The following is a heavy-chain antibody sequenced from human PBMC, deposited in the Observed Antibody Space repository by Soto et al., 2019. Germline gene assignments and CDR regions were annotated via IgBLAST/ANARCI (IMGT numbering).Heavy chain of an antibody. CDR3: AKDLVAARTY. Sequence: DVQLLESGGGLVHPGESLSLSCAASGFTFSNYAMAWVRQAPGKGLEWVSSISGDGGNTYHADSVRGRFTISRDNSENTLYLQMRSLRAEDTAVYYCAKDLVAARTYWGQGALVTVSS. CDR1: GFTFSNYA. CDR2: ISGDGGNT. D-gene: IGHD6-19*01. V-gene: IGHV3-23*01. J-gene: IGHJ4*02.